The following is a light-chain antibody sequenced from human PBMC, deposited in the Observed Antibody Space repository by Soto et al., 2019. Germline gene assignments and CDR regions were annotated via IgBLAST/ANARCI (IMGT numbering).Light chain of an antibody. Sequence: QAVVTQPPSASGTPGQRVTISCSGSRSSIGCNTVNWYQHLPGTAPKLLIYSNNHRPSGVPDRFSASKTGASASLAISGLQSEDEGDYYCAAWDASLGGFYVFGTGTKVTVL. V-gene: IGLV1-44*01. J-gene: IGLJ1*01. CDR3: AAWDASLGGFYV. CDR1: RSSIGCNT. CDR2: SNN.